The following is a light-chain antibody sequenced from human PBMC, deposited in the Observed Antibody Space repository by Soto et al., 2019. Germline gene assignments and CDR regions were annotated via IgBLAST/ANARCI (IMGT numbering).Light chain of an antibody. Sequence: DIQMTQSPSTLSASVGDLFTIACRASQSISSWLAWYQQKPGKAPKLLIYATSSLQSGVPSRFSGSGSGRDFTLTISSLQPDDFATYYCQHYNSYSEAFGQGTKVDI. CDR1: QSISSW. V-gene: IGKV1-5*01. J-gene: IGKJ1*01. CDR3: QHYNSYSEA. CDR2: ATS.